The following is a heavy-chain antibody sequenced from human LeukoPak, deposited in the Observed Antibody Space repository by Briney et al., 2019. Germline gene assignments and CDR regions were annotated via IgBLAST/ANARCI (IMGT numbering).Heavy chain of an antibody. D-gene: IGHD3-22*01. CDR3: AREMSYYDSSGYSSKIFDY. CDR1: GGSISSYY. CDR2: IYYSGST. V-gene: IGHV4-59*01. J-gene: IGHJ4*02. Sequence: PSETLSLTCTVSGGSISSYYWSWIRQPLGKGLEWIGYIYYSGSTNYNPSLKSRVTISVDTSKNQFSLKLSSVTAADTAVYYCAREMSYYDSSGYSSKIFDYWGQGTLVTVSS.